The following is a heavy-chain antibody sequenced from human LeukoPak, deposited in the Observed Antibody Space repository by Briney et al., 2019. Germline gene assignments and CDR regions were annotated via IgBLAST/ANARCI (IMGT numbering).Heavy chain of an antibody. V-gene: IGHV1-3*01. CDR1: GYTFTSYA. Sequence: WASVKVSCKASGYTFTSYAMHWVRQAPGQRLEWMGWINAGNGNTKYSQKFQGRVTITRDTSASTAYMELSSLRSEDTAVYYCARDPLTYYYDSSGLGGSDWFDPWAREPWSPSPQ. CDR3: ARDPLTYYYDSSGLGGSDWFDP. J-gene: IGHJ5*02. D-gene: IGHD3-22*01. CDR2: INAGNGNT.